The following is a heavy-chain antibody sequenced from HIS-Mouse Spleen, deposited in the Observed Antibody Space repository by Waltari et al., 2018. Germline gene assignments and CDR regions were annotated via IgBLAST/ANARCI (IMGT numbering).Heavy chain of an antibody. CDR1: GGSISSYY. CDR2: IYYSGST. CDR3: ARGGDGYNVFDY. Sequence: QVQLQESGPGLVKPSETLSLTCTVSGGSISSYYWSWIRQPPGKGLEWIGYIYYSGSTNYTPSLKSRVTISVDTSKHRFSRKLSSVTAADTAVYYCARGGDGYNVFDYWGQGTLVTVSS. V-gene: IGHV4-59*01. J-gene: IGHJ4*02. D-gene: IGHD5-12*01.